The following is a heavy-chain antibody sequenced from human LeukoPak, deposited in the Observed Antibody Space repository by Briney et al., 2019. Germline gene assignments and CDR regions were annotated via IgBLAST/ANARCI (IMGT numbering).Heavy chain of an antibody. CDR3: ARTPYSNAPFEF. V-gene: IGHV2-70*04. CDR1: GFSLSTHGMR. Sequence: GPTLVNPTQTLTLICTFPGFSLSTHGMRVSWIRQPPGKALEGLARHDWDDDKFYSTSLKTRLTISKDTSKNQVDLTMTNMDPVDTATYYCARTPYSNAPFEFWGQGTLLTVSS. D-gene: IGHD4-11*01. J-gene: IGHJ4*02. CDR2: HDWDDDK.